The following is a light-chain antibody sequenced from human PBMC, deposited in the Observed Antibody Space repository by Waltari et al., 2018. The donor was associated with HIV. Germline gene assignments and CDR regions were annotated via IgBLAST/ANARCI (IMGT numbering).Light chain of an antibody. CDR1: TGAVTSGHS. J-gene: IGLJ2*01. CDR3: LLSYSGARLVV. CDR2: DTT. Sequence: QAVVTPEPSLTVSPGGTVTLTCGSSTGAVTSGHSPYWFQQKPGQAPRTLIYDTTNKHSWTPARFSGSLLGGKAALTLSGAQPEDEADYYCLLSYSGARLVVFGGGTKLTVL. V-gene: IGLV7-46*01.